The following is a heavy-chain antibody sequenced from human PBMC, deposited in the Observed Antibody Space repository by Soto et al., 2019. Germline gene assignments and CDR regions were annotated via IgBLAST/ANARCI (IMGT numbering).Heavy chain of an antibody. Sequence: SVKVSCKASGGTFSSYAISWVRQAPGQGLEWMGGIIPIFGTANYAQKFQGRVTITADESTSTAYMELSSLRSEDTAVYYCARDQDIVVVPAARYNWFDPWGQGTLVTVSS. J-gene: IGHJ5*02. CDR1: GGTFSSYA. V-gene: IGHV1-69*13. CDR2: IIPIFGTA. D-gene: IGHD2-2*01. CDR3: ARDQDIVVVPAARYNWFDP.